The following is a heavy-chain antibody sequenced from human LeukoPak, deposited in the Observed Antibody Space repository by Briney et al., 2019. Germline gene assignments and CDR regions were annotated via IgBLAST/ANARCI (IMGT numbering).Heavy chain of an antibody. J-gene: IGHJ4*02. CDR1: GGTFSSYA. V-gene: IGHV1-69*01. CDR3: AKAGLDIVVVPAAADY. D-gene: IGHD2-2*01. Sequence: ASVKVSCKASGGTFSSYAISWVRQAPGQGLEWMGGIIPIFGTANYAQKFQGRVTITADESTSTAYMELSSLRAEDTAVYYCAKAGLDIVVVPAAADYWGQGTLVTVSS. CDR2: IIPIFGTA.